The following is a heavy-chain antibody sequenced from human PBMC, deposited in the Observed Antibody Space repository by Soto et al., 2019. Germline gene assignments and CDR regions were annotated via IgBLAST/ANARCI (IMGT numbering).Heavy chain of an antibody. CDR1: GFSLNTDGEG. CDR2: IYWDDDE. V-gene: IGHV2-5*02. CDR3: AHSRNLITEDAQVGDFDY. J-gene: IGHJ4*02. Sequence: QITLKESGPPQVKPTQTLTLTCSFSGFSLNTDGEGVGWVRQPPGEALEWLALIYWDDDERYSPSLNTRLTITKDPSKNQVVLIMTNMDPVDTATYYCAHSRNLITEDAQVGDFDYWGQGTLVTVSS. D-gene: IGHD3-10*01.